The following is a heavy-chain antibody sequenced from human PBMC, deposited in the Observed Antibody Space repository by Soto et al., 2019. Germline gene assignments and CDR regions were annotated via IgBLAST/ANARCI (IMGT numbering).Heavy chain of an antibody. V-gene: IGHV4-39*01. CDR2: IYYSGST. D-gene: IGHD5-18*01. CDR3: ARHYGYEVLAY. Sequence: QLQLQESGPGLVKPSETLSLTCTVSGGSISSSSYYWGCIRQPPGKGLEWIGSIYYSGSTHYHPSLKSPVSISVTTSKYQFSLTLSSVTAADAAVYYCARHYGYEVLAYWGQGTLVTVSS. J-gene: IGHJ4*02. CDR1: GGSISSSSYY.